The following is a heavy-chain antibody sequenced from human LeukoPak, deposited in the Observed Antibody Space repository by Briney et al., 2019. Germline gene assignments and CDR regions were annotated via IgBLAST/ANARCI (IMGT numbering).Heavy chain of an antibody. Sequence: GGSLRLSCAPSGFTFSYYYMAWIRQAPGKGLEYISHISASGSTIHYGDSVKGRFTIFRDDARNSVYLQMTSLRAEDTATYFCARDCGGHCYSGLDYWGQGALVTVSS. CDR3: ARDCGGHCYSGLDY. J-gene: IGHJ4*02. V-gene: IGHV3-11*04. CDR2: ISASGSTI. D-gene: IGHD2-21*02. CDR1: GFTFSYYY.